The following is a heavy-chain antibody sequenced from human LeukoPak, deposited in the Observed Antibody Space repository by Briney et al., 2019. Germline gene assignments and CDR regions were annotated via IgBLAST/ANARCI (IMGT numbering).Heavy chain of an antibody. Sequence: GGSLRLSCAASGFIFSRHAMSWVRQAPGKGLEWVSTTGLESVHTLCADSVQGRFTVSRDYSRNTLDLQMDNLRVDDTAVYYCAKGDDIGNHPTRAYYFDIWGQGTLVTVSS. D-gene: IGHD1-14*01. CDR2: TGLESVHT. J-gene: IGHJ4*02. CDR1: GFIFSRHA. V-gene: IGHV3-23*01. CDR3: AKGDDIGNHPTRAYYFDI.